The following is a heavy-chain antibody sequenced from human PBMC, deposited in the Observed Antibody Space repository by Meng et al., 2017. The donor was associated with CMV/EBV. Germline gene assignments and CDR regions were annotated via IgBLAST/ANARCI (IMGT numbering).Heavy chain of an antibody. CDR3: ARGSPYSSSWYFDY. D-gene: IGHD6-6*01. CDR1: GGSFSGSY. Sequence: QGQLQQWGAGLLKPSDTLSLTCAVYGGSFSGSYWSWIRQPPGKGLEWIGEINHSGSTNYNPSLKSRVTISVDTSKNQFSLKLSSVTAADTAVYYCARGSPYSSSWYFDYWGQGTLVTVSS. J-gene: IGHJ4*02. V-gene: IGHV4-34*01. CDR2: INHSGST.